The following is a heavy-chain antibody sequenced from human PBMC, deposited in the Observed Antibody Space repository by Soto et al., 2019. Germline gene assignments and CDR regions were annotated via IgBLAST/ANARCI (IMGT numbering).Heavy chain of an antibody. CDR1: GFTFISYA. Sequence: PGGSLRLSCAASGFTFISYAMSWVRQAPGKGLEWVSAISGSGGSTYYADSVKGRFTISRDNSKNTLYLQMNSLRAEDTAVYYCAKVRAVVPAAPLDYWGQGTLVTVSS. CDR3: AKVRAVVPAAPLDY. CDR2: ISGSGGST. J-gene: IGHJ4*02. D-gene: IGHD2-2*01. V-gene: IGHV3-23*01.